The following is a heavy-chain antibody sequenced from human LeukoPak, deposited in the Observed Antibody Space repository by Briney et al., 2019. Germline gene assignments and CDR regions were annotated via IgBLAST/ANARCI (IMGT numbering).Heavy chain of an antibody. CDR3: GGGSGWLPDY. CDR1: GFIFTNYW. V-gene: IGHV3-7*04. CDR2: IKQDGVAK. D-gene: IGHD5-12*01. J-gene: IGHJ4*02. Sequence: PGGSLRLSCAASGFIFTNYWMNWVRQAPGKGLEWVANIKQDGVAKYYVDSVKGRFTISRDNAKSSLYLQMNSLRAEDTAIYYCGGGSGWLPDYWGQGTLVTVSS.